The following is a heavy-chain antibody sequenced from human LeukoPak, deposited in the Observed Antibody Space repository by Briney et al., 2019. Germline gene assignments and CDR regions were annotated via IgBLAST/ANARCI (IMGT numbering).Heavy chain of an antibody. V-gene: IGHV3-9*01. Sequence: SGGFLRLSCAASGFTFEDYAMYWVRQPPGKGLEWVSGISWNSDSIDYVDSVRGRFTISRDNAKNSLYLQMNSLRNEDTAVYYCATENYWGQGTLVTVSS. CDR3: ATENY. CDR1: GFTFEDYA. J-gene: IGHJ4*02. D-gene: IGHD1-14*01. CDR2: ISWNSDSI.